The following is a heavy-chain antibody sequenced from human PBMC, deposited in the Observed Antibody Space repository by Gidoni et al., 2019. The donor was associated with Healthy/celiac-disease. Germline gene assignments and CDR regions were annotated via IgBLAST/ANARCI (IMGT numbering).Heavy chain of an antibody. Sequence: QLVQSGAVVQYPGVSLKISCHGSGYSFTSYWIGWVRPMPGKGLEWMGIIYPGDSDTRYSPSFQGQVTISADKSISTAYLQWSSLKASDTAMYYCARPLSGYDFYYWGQGTLVTVSS. CDR2: IYPGDSDT. CDR1: GYSFTSYW. D-gene: IGHD5-12*01. J-gene: IGHJ4*02. V-gene: IGHV5-51*01. CDR3: ARPLSGYDFYY.